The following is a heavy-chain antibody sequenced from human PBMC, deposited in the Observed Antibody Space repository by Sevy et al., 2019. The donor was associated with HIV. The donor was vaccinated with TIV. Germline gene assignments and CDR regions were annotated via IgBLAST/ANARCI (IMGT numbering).Heavy chain of an antibody. J-gene: IGHJ3*02. D-gene: IGHD3-10*01. V-gene: IGHV3-21*01. CDR1: GFSFSSYP. CDR3: ARPYGSGSWEAFDI. CDR2: ISGSSNYI. Sequence: GGSLRLSCAASGFSFSSYPMNWVRQAPGKGLEWVSSISGSSNYIYYADSLRGRFTISRDNAKNSLYLQMNSLRAEDTAVYYCARPYGSGSWEAFDIWGQGTMVIVSS.